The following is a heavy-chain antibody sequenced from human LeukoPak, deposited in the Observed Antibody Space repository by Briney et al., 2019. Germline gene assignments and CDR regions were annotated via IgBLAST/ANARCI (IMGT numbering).Heavy chain of an antibody. CDR2: LYSSGSA. CDR3: AILTVVKNAEDY. CDR1: GGSLSSNH. V-gene: IGHV4-59*12. Sequence: PSETLSLTCTVSGGSLSSNHWSWIRPPPGQGLEWIGYLYSSGSAHYHPSLNSRLTISVHTPNNPFTLQLSSVTAADTAVDYCAILTVVKNAEDYWGQGTLVTVSS. D-gene: IGHD4-23*01. J-gene: IGHJ4*02.